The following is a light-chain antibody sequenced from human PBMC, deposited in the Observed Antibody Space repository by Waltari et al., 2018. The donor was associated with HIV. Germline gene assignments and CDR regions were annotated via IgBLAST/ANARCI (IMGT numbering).Light chain of an antibody. Sequence: QSALTQPAAVSASPGQSITHSCTGTSSDVGAYTYVSRYQQHPGKAPKLMIYDVTKRPSGVSNRFSGSKSANTASLTISGLQAEDEADYYCCSYAGSSTYVFGSGTKVTVL. CDR1: SSDVGAYTY. V-gene: IGLV2-23*02. CDR3: CSYAGSSTYV. J-gene: IGLJ1*01. CDR2: DVT.